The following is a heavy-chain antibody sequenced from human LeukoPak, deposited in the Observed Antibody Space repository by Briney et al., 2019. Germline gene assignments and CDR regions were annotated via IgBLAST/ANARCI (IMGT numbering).Heavy chain of an antibody. D-gene: IGHD3-10*01. CDR3: ARWRQGGEFDY. CDR2: IYHSGST. V-gene: IGHV4-38-2*01. Sequence: SETLSLTCAVSGYSISSGYYWGWIRQPPGKGLEWIGSIYHSGSTYYNPSLKSRVTISVDTSKNQFSLKLSSVTAADTAVYYCARWRQGGEFDYWGQGTLVTVSS. CDR1: GYSISSGYY. J-gene: IGHJ4*02.